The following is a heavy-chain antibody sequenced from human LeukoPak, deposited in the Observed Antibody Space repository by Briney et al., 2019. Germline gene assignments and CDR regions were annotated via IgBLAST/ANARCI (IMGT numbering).Heavy chain of an antibody. CDR2: INPSGGST. D-gene: IGHD4-23*01. CDR1: GYTFSSYY. CDR3: AGDGNPNWFDP. Sequence: GASVKVSCKASGYTFSSYYMHWVRQAHGQGLEWMGIINPSGGSTSYAQKFQGRVTMTRDMSTSTVYMELSSLRSEDTAVYYCAGDGNPNWFDPWGQGTLVTVSS. V-gene: IGHV1-46*01. J-gene: IGHJ5*02.